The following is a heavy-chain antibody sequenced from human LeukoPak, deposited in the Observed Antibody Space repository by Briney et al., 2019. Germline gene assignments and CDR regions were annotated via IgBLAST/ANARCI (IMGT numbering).Heavy chain of an antibody. Sequence: SETLSLACAVYGGSFSDYYWTWVRQPPGKGLEWIGEINHRGVTTYYPSLKSRVTISIDTYRNQFSLTMHSLTAADTAVYYCARTVGRTASLSYWGQGTLVTVSS. CDR1: GGSFSDYY. D-gene: IGHD4-4*01. V-gene: IGHV4-34*01. CDR3: ARTVGRTASLSY. J-gene: IGHJ4*02. CDR2: INHRGVT.